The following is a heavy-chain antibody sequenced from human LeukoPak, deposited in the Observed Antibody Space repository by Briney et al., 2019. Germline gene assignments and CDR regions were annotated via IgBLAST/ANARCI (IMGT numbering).Heavy chain of an antibody. CDR1: GYIFTSYG. J-gene: IGHJ3*02. CDR3: ARDPMYYHDSSGSECAFDI. Sequence: ALVKVSCKASGYIFTSYGISWVRQAPGQGLEWMGWISAYNGITDDAQKLQGRVSMTTAPSTSTAYMELRSLRSDDTAVYYCARDPMYYHDSSGSECAFDIWGQGTMVTVSS. D-gene: IGHD3-22*01. V-gene: IGHV1-18*01. CDR2: ISAYNGIT.